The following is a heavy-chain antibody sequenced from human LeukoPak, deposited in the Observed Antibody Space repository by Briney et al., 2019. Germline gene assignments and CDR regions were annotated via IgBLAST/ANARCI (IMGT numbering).Heavy chain of an antibody. CDR1: GGSISSYY. D-gene: IGHD3-3*01. CDR2: IYYSGGT. CDR3: ARISSETDFALDY. V-gene: IGHV4-59*01. Sequence: SETLSLTCTVSGGSISSYYWSWIRQPPGKGLEWIGYIYYSGGTDYNPSLKSRVTISVDTSKNQFSLKLTSVTAADTAVYYCARISSETDFALDYWGQGTLVTVSS. J-gene: IGHJ4*02.